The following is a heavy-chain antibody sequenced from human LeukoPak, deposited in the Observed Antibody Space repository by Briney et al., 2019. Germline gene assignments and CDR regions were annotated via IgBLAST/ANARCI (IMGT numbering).Heavy chain of an antibody. CDR1: GFTFSSYE. J-gene: IGHJ4*02. CDR3: ARRAIAEGFDY. Sequence: GGSLRLSCAVSGFTFSSYEMNWVRQAPGKGLEWVSYISNSGRTIYYADSVKGRFTISRDNAKNSLFLQMNSLRVEDTAVYYCARRAIAEGFDYWGQGTLVTVSS. CDR2: ISNSGRTI. V-gene: IGHV3-48*03. D-gene: IGHD6-13*01.